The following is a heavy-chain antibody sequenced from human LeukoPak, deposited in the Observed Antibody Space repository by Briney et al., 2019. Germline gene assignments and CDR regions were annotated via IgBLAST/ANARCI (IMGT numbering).Heavy chain of an antibody. V-gene: IGHV3-7*01. CDR1: GFTFSSYW. J-gene: IGHJ4*02. CDR2: IKQDGSEK. D-gene: IGHD2-2*01. CDR3: AKDLEVVVVPAKDY. Sequence: PGGSLRLSCAASGFTFSSYWMSWVRQAPGKGLEWVANIKQDGSEKYYVDSVKGRFTISRDNAKNSLYLQMNSLRAEDTAVYYCAKDLEVVVVPAKDYWDQGTLVIVSS.